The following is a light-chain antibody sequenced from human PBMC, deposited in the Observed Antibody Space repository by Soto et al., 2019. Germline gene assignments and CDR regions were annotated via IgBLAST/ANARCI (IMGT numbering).Light chain of an antibody. CDR2: TTN. Sequence: QSVLTQPPSASGTPGQRATISCCGSNSNIGSDIVNCYQLLPGAAPEVLINTTNQRPSGVPERFSGSKSGTSASLAISGLQSEDEANSSCATWDGGRSGPFVFGTGTKLTVL. J-gene: IGLJ1*01. CDR3: ATWDGGRSGPFV. CDR1: NSNIGSDI. V-gene: IGLV1-44*01.